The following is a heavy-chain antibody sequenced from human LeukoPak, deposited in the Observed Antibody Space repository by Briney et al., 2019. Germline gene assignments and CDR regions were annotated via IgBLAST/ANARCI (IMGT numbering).Heavy chain of an antibody. Sequence: ASVKVSCKTSGFTFTSHDYNWVRQATGQGLEWMGWMNPNSGATGYAEKFQGRVTMTRDTSINTVYMELSSLTSEDTAVYYCASIGPDGNYGDSPDNDYWGQGTLVTVSS. D-gene: IGHD4-17*01. CDR3: ASIGPDGNYGDSPDNDY. CDR2: MNPNSGAT. J-gene: IGHJ4*02. V-gene: IGHV1-8*01. CDR1: GFTFTSHD.